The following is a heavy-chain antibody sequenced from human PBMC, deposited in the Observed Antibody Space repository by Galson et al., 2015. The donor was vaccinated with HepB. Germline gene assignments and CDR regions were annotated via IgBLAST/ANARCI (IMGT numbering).Heavy chain of an antibody. CDR3: ARDPEAGALDY. V-gene: IGHV3-7*01. J-gene: IGHJ4*02. D-gene: IGHD6-19*01. Sequence: SLRLSCAVSGLTFNHQWLTWVRQTPERGLEWVALIKPDGSDPAYVDSVKGRFITSRDNAKNSLYLQMNSLRVEDTAVYYCARDPEAGALDYWGQGTRVTVSS. CDR2: IKPDGSDP. CDR1: GLTFNHQW.